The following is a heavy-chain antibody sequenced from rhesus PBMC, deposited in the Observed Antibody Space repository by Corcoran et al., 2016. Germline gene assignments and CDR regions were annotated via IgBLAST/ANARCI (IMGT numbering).Heavy chain of an antibody. J-gene: IGHJ4*01. CDR3: ARVGIVGTKIDY. CDR1: GYSISSGYY. D-gene: IGHD1S39*01. Sequence: QVQLQESGPGLVKPSETLSLTCAVSGYSISSGYYWSWIRQPPGKGLEWIGYITYSGRTSHTPSLKSRVTISRDTSKIQFSLKLSSVTAADTAVYYCARVGIVGTKIDYWGQGVLVTVSS. V-gene: IGHV4-122*02. CDR2: ITYSGRT.